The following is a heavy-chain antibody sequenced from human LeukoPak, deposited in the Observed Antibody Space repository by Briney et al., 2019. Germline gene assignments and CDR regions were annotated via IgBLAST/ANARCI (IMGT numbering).Heavy chain of an antibody. CDR3: AILPGRVGGDAFDV. V-gene: IGHV1-2*02. Sequence: ASVKVSCKASGYTFTGYYMHWVRQAPGQGLEWMGWINPNSGGTNYAQKFQGRVTMTRDTSISTAYMELSRLRSDDTAVYYCAILPGRVGGDAFDVWGQGTMVTVSS. CDR1: GYTFTGYY. CDR2: INPNSGGT. J-gene: IGHJ3*01. D-gene: IGHD3-10*01.